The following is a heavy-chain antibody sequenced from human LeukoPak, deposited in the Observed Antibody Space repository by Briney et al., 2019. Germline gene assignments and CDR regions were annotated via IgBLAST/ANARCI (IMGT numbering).Heavy chain of an antibody. CDR1: GYTFTSYY. CDR3: ARANSSSWYRWFDP. V-gene: IGHV1-46*01. J-gene: IGHJ5*02. CDR2: INPSGGST. D-gene: IGHD6-13*01. Sequence: ASVKVSCKASGYTFTSYYMHWVRQAPGQGLEWMGIINPSGGSTSYAQKFQGRVTITADESTSTAYMELSSLRSEDTAVYYCARANSSSWYRWFDPWGQGTLVTVSS.